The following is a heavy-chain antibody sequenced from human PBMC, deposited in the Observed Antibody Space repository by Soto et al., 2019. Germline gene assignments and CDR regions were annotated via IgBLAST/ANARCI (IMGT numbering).Heavy chain of an antibody. Sequence: EVQLVESGGGLVKPGGSLRLSCAASGFTFSSYSMNWVRQAPGKGLEWVSSISSSSSYIYYADSVKGRFTISRDNAKNSLYLQMNSLGAEDTAVYYCAGNGTELVTPGDYWGQGTLVTVSS. CDR3: AGNGTELVTPGDY. CDR2: ISSSSSYI. CDR1: GFTFSSYS. D-gene: IGHD2-21*02. J-gene: IGHJ4*02. V-gene: IGHV3-21*01.